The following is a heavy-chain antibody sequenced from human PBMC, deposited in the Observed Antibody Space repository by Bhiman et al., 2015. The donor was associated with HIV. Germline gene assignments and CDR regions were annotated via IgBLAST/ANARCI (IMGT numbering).Heavy chain of an antibody. J-gene: IGHJ6*02. CDR3: ARDRPYNWNWGGYFYGLDV. V-gene: IGHV3-21*03. D-gene: IGHD1-7*01. CDR2: ISSTSRYI. Sequence: EVQLVESGGGLVKPGGSLRLSCAASGFTFSTYSMNWVRQAPGKGLEWVSSISSTSRYIYYADSVKGRLTISRDNAKNSLYLQMNSLRAEDTAVFYCARDRPYNWNWGGYFYGLDVWGQGTTVTVSS. CDR1: GFTFSTYS.